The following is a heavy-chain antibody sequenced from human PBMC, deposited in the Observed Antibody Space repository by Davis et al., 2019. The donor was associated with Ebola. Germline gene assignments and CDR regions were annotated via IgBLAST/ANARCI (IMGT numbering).Heavy chain of an antibody. CDR2: ISGSGGSI. J-gene: IGHJ6*02. CDR1: GFTFSNYA. V-gene: IGHV3-23*01. CDR3: ARDQAAAGTGVYYYYYYGMDV. Sequence: GESLKISCAASGFTFSNYAMSWVRQAPGKGLEWVSGISGSGGSIYYADSVKGRFTISRDNAKNSLYLQMNSLRDEDTAVYYYARDQAAAGTGVYYYYYYGMDVWGQGTTVTVSS. D-gene: IGHD6-13*01.